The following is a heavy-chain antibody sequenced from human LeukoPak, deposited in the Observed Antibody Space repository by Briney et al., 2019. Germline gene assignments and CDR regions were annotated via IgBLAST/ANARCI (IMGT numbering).Heavy chain of an antibody. J-gene: IGHJ6*02. CDR3: ARFEAYYDALGGMDV. D-gene: IGHD3-22*01. CDR2: IIPIHGTV. V-gene: IGHV1-69*04. Sequence: ASVKVSCKASGGTFSSNAINWVRQAPGQGLEWMGRIIPIHGTVNYAQKFQDRVTITADKFTSTAYMELSSLRSEDTAVFYCARFEAYYDALGGMDVWGQGTTVTVSS. CDR1: GGTFSSNA.